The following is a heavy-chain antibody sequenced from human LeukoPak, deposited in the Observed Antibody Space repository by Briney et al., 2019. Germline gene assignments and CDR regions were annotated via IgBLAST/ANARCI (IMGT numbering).Heavy chain of an antibody. D-gene: IGHD1-26*01. CDR2: INPNSGST. Sequence: ASVKVSCKASGYTFTGYYMHWVRQAPGQGLEWMGWINPNSGSTNYAQKFQGRVTMTRDTSISKVYMELSRLRSDDTAVYYCARGASKWEPLSPFDYWGQGTRVTVSS. J-gene: IGHJ4*02. V-gene: IGHV1-2*02. CDR3: ARGASKWEPLSPFDY. CDR1: GYTFTGYY.